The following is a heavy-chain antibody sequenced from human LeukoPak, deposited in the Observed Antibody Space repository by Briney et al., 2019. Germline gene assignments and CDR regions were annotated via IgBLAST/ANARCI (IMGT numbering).Heavy chain of an antibody. D-gene: IGHD4-11*01. Sequence: GGSLRLSCAASRFTFGTYAMNWVRQAPGRGLEWVSGISGSAGLTYYADSVKGRFTISRDNSKNMVFLQMNSLRAEDTAVYYCVKDGTWIFNYNFDYWGQGTLVTVSA. CDR2: ISGSAGLT. V-gene: IGHV3-23*01. CDR1: RFTFGTYA. CDR3: VKDGTWIFNYNFDY. J-gene: IGHJ4*02.